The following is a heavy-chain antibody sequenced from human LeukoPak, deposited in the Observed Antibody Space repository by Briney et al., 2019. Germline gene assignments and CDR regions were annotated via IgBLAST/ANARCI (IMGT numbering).Heavy chain of an antibody. V-gene: IGHV3-48*01. CDR1: GFTFSSYS. Sequence: GGSLRLSCAASGFTFSSYSMNWVRQAPGKGLEWVSYISSSSSTIYYADSVEGRFTISRDNAKNSLYLQMNSLRAEDTAVYYCARDSLQKWLRGAFDIWGQGTMVTVSS. CDR3: ARDSLQKWLRGAFDI. CDR2: ISSSSSTI. D-gene: IGHD3-22*01. J-gene: IGHJ3*02.